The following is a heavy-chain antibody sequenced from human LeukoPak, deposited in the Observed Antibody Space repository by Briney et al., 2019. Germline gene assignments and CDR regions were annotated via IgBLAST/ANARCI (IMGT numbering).Heavy chain of an antibody. V-gene: IGHV4-30-4*08. Sequence: PSETLSLTCTVSGGSVSSGSYYWSWIRQPPGKGLEWIGYIYYSGSTYYNPSLKSRVTISVDTSKNQFSLKLSSVTAADTAVYYCARSDFWSGYYRDYWGQGTLVTVSS. J-gene: IGHJ4*02. CDR1: GGSVSSGSYY. CDR2: IYYSGST. D-gene: IGHD3-3*01. CDR3: ARSDFWSGYYRDY.